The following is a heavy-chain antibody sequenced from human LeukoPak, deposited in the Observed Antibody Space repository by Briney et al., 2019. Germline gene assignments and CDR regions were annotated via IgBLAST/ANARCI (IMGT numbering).Heavy chain of an antibody. V-gene: IGHV4-39*07. CDR1: GGSISSSSYY. J-gene: IGHJ2*01. D-gene: IGHD1-26*01. Sequence: PSEALSLTCTVSGGSISSSSYYWGWIRQPPGKGLEWIGSIYYSGSTYYNPSLKSRVTISVDTSKNQFSLKLSSVTAADTAVYYCARDWGATMVWYFDLWGRGTLVTVSS. CDR3: ARDWGATMVWYFDL. CDR2: IYYSGST.